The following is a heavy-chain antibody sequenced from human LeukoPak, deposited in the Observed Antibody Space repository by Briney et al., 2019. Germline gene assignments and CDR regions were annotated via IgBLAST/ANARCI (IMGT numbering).Heavy chain of an antibody. D-gene: IGHD3-3*01. V-gene: IGHV1-18*01. J-gene: IGHJ6*02. Sequence: ASVKVSCKASGYTFTSYGISWVRQAPGQGLEWMGWISAYNGNTNYAQKLQGRVTMTTDTSTSTAYMELRSLRSDDTAVYYRARATPSITIFGVVNYYYGMDVWGQGTTVTVSS. CDR1: GYTFTSYG. CDR2: ISAYNGNT. CDR3: ARATPSITIFGVVNYYYGMDV.